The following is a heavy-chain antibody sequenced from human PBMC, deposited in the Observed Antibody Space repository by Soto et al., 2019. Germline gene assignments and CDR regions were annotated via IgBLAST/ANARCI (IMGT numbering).Heavy chain of an antibody. CDR2: ISSRSDI. J-gene: IGHJ6*02. Sequence: RGSLRLSCVGSGFNFSTYSINWDRQAPGKGLEWVSSISSRSDIYYADSVKGRFTISRDNAKNSVSLQMNSLRAEDTAVYYCAREYTAWPLAYGLDVWGQGTTVTVFS. D-gene: IGHD2-2*02. V-gene: IGHV3-21*01. CDR3: AREYTAWPLAYGLDV. CDR1: GFNFSTYS.